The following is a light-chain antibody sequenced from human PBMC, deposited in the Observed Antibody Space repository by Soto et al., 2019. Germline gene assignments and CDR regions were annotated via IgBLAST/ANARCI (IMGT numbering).Light chain of an antibody. V-gene: IGKV3-11*01. CDR1: QSVSSY. CDR2: DAS. Sequence: EIVLTQSPATLSLSPGERATLSCRASQSVSSYLAWYQQKPGQAPRLLIYDASNRATGIPARFSGSGSVTNFTLTITGLEPEDFAVYYCQQRSKWPLIFTGGAGTKVDIK. CDR3: QQRSKWPLIFT. J-gene: IGKJ3*01.